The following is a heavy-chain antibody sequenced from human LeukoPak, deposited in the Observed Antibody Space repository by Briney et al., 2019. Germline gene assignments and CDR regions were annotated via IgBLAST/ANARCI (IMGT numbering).Heavy chain of an antibody. Sequence: GGSLRLSCAASGFTFSSYAMHWVRQAPGKGLEGVAVISYDGSNKYYADSVKGRFTISRDNAKNSLYLQMNSLRAGDTAVYYCARQAQWLGCLDYWGQGTLVTVSS. J-gene: IGHJ4*02. CDR3: ARQAQWLGCLDY. D-gene: IGHD6-19*01. V-gene: IGHV3-30*04. CDR2: ISYDGSNK. CDR1: GFTFSSYA.